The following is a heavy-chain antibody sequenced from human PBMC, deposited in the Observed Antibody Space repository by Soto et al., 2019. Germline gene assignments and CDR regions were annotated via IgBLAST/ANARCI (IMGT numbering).Heavy chain of an antibody. J-gene: IGHJ3*02. V-gene: IGHV4-59*12. Sequence: SETLSLTCTVSGGSISNYYWNWIRQPPGKGLEWIGYIYSSGTANYNPSLGSRVTFSVDTSKSQFSLKMSSVTAADTAVYYCTSKFGQLLADAFDIWGQGTMVTVSS. CDR2: IYSSGTA. D-gene: IGHD3-10*01. CDR1: GGSISNYY. CDR3: TSKFGQLLADAFDI.